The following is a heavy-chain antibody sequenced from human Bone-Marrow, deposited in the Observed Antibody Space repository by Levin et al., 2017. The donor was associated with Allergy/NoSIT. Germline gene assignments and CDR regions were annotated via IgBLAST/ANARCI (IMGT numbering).Heavy chain of an antibody. CDR3: ARGVVVVATHYDY. CDR2: ISSSSSYI. CDR1: GFTFSSYS. D-gene: IGHD2-15*01. V-gene: IGHV3-21*01. J-gene: IGHJ4*02. Sequence: PGGSLRLSCAASGFTFSSYSMNWVRQAPGKGLEWVSSISSSSSYIYYADSVKGRFTISRDNAKNSLYLQMNSLRAEDTAVYYCARGVVVVATHYDYWGQGTLVTVSS.